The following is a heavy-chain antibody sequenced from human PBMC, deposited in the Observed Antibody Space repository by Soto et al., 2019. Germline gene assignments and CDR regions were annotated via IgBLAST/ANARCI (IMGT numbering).Heavy chain of an antibody. J-gene: IGHJ6*02. CDR1: GGTFSSYA. CDR3: ARQLSPVRGVMGGHYYYGMDV. CDR2: IIPIFGTA. D-gene: IGHD3-10*01. Sequence: SVKVSCKASGGTFSSYAISWLRQAPGQGLEWMGGIIPIFGTANYAQKFQGRVTITADESTSTAYMELSSLRSEDTAVYYCARQLSPVRGVMGGHYYYGMDVWGQGTTVTVSS. V-gene: IGHV1-69*13.